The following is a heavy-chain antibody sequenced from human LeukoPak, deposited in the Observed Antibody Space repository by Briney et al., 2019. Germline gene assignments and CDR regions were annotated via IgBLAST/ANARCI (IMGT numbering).Heavy chain of an antibody. CDR1: GITFSSYA. D-gene: IGHD3-10*01. CDR3: AKSPITTYGSGSYYKSWFDP. J-gene: IGHJ5*02. Sequence: GGSLRLSCSASGITFSSYAMSWVRQAPGKGLEWVSAISGSGGSTYYADSVKGRFTISRDNSKNTLYLQMNSLRAEDTAVYYCAKSPITTYGSGSYYKSWFDPWGQGTLVTVSS. CDR2: ISGSGGST. V-gene: IGHV3-23*01.